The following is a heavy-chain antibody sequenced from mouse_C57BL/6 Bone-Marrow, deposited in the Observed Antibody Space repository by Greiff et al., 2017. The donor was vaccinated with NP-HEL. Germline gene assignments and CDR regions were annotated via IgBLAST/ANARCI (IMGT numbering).Heavy chain of an antibody. CDR2: IDPSDSYT. CDR3: ARSRQLRPSFAY. V-gene: IGHV1-69*01. Sequence: QVQLQQPGAELVMPGASVKLSCKASGYTFTSYWMHWVKQRPGPGLEWIGEIDPSDSYTNYNQKFKGKSTLTVDKSSSTAYMQLSSLTSEDSAVYYCARSRQLRPSFAYWGQGTLVTVSA. J-gene: IGHJ3*01. CDR1: GYTFTSYW. D-gene: IGHD3-2*02.